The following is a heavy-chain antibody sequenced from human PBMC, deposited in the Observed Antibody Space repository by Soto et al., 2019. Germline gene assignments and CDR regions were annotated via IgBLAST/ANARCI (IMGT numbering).Heavy chain of an antibody. V-gene: IGHV1-69*04. J-gene: IGHJ4*02. CDR3: AKDQDGDDYGGNYLDY. CDR1: GGTFSSYT. D-gene: IGHD4-17*01. Sequence: SVKVSCKASGGTFSSYTISWVRQAPGQGLEWMGRIIPILGIANYAQKFQGRVTITADKSTSTAYMELSSLRAEDTAVYYCAKDQDGDDYGGNYLDYWGQGTLVTVSS. CDR2: IIPILGIA.